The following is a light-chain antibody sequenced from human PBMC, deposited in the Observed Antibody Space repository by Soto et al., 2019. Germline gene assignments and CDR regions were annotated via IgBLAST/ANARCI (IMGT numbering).Light chain of an antibody. Sequence: EIVLTQSPGILSLSPGERATISCRASQSVSSSYLAWYQQKPGQAPRLLIYGASSRATGIPDRFSGSGSGTDFALTISRLEPEDFAVYYCEQYGSSPLYTFGQGTKLEIK. CDR3: EQYGSSPLYT. V-gene: IGKV3-20*01. CDR1: QSVSSSY. CDR2: GAS. J-gene: IGKJ2*01.